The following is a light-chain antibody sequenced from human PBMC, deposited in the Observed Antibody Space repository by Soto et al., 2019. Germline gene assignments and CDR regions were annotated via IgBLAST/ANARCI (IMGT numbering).Light chain of an antibody. V-gene: IGKV1-5*03. CDR3: QQYTNSGT. CDR1: QSISSW. J-gene: IGKJ1*01. CDR2: KAS. Sequence: DIQMTQSPSTLSASVGDRVTITCRASQSISSWLAWYQQKPGKAPKLLIYKASSLESGVPSRFSGSGSGTEFTLTISSLQPDDFATYYCQQYTNSGTFGQGTKVEIK.